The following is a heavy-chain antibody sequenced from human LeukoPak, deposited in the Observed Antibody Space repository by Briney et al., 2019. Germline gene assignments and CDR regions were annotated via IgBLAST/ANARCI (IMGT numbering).Heavy chain of an antibody. J-gene: IGHJ4*02. CDR1: GGSISSSPYY. CDR3: ARQIPNDYYDSSGYYWAY. D-gene: IGHD3-22*01. Sequence: SETLSLTCTVSGGSISSSPYYWGWIRQPPGKGLEWIGSIYYSGSTYYNPSLKSRVTISVDTSKNQFSLKLSSVTAADTAVYYCARQIPNDYYDSSGYYWAYWGQGTLVTVSS. V-gene: IGHV4-39*01. CDR2: IYYSGST.